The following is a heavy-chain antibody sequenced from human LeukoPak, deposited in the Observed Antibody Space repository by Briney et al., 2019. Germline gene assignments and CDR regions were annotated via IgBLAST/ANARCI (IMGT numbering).Heavy chain of an antibody. CDR2: ILYSGST. CDR3: TRRNTADASIDL. Sequence: SETLSLTCSVSGGSISGHWWTWVRQPPGEGLEWIGGILYSGSTNYNPSLKSRLSILVDTSTNQFSLKLNSVTAADTAMYYCTRRNTADASIDLWGQGILVIASS. CDR1: GGSISGHW. D-gene: IGHD4-17*01. J-gene: IGHJ5*02. V-gene: IGHV4-59*11.